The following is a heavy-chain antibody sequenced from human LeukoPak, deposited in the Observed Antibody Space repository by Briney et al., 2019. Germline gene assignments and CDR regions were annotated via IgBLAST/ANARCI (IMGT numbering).Heavy chain of an antibody. CDR2: IYYSGST. CDR3: TRGRSNFDY. J-gene: IGHJ4*02. Sequence: PSETLSLTCTVSGGSISSYYWSWVRQPPEKGLEWVGYIYYSGSTNYNPSLKSRVTISVDTSKNQSSLQLTSVTAADTAVYFCTRGRSNFDYWGQGTLVTISS. V-gene: IGHV4-59*01. CDR1: GGSISSYY.